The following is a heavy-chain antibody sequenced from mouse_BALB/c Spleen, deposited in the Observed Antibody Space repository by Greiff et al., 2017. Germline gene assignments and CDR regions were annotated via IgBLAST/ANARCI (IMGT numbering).Heavy chain of an antibody. CDR3: ARGDRYDAWFAY. CDR1: GYSFTGYF. V-gene: IGHV1-20*02. D-gene: IGHD2-14*01. J-gene: IGHJ3*01. CDR2: INPYNGDT. Sequence: VQLKESGPELVKPGASVKISCKASGYSFTGYFMNWVMQSHGKSLEWIGRINPYNGDTFYNQKFKGKATLTVDKSSSTAHMELRSLASEDSAVYYCARGDRYDAWFAYWGQGTLVTVSA.